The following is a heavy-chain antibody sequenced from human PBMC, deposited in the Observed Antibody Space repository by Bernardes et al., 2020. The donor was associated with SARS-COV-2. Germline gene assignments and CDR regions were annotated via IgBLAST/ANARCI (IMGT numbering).Heavy chain of an antibody. CDR3: ARGGRGYYYGSGINDAFDI. Sequence: SVKVSCKASGGTFSSYAISWVRQAPGQGLEWMGRIIPIFGTANYAQKFQGRVTITADESTSTAYMELSSLRSEDTAVYYCARGGRGYYYGSGINDAFDIWGQGTMVTVAS. D-gene: IGHD3-10*01. J-gene: IGHJ3*02. V-gene: IGHV1-69*13. CDR1: GGTFSSYA. CDR2: IIPIFGTA.